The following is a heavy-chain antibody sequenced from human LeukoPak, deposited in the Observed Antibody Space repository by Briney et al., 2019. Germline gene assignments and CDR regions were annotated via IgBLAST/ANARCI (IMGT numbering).Heavy chain of an antibody. CDR2: INHSGST. CDR1: GGSFSGYY. V-gene: IGHV4-34*01. CDR3: ARGRGCFDL. J-gene: IGHJ2*01. Sequence: PSETLSLTCAVYGGSFSGYYWSWIRQPPGKGLEWIGEINHSGSTNYNPSLKSRVTISVDTSKNRFSLKLSSVTAADTAVYYCARGRGCFDLWGRGTLVTVSS.